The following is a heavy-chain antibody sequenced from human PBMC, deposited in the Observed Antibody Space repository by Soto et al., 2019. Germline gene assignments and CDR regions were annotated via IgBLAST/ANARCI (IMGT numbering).Heavy chain of an antibody. CDR3: AKRTPVTLHYFDY. CDR2: ISGNTMTT. D-gene: IGHD4-17*01. Sequence: GGSLRLSCAASGFTFSSYTMSWVRQAPGKGLEWVSGISGNTMTTSYADSVKGRFTISRDNSKNTLYLKVNSLRAEDTAIYYCAKRTPVTLHYFDYWGQGALVTVSS. J-gene: IGHJ4*02. CDR1: GFTFSSYT. V-gene: IGHV3-23*01.